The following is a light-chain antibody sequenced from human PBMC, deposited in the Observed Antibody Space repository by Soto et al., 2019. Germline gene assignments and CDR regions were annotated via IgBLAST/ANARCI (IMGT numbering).Light chain of an antibody. V-gene: IGLV2-14*01. CDR3: SSFTTSSTLV. CDR1: SSDVGSFDS. Sequence: QSVLTQPASVSGSPGQPITISCTGTSSDVGSFDSVAWYQHNPGKAPKLMIYDVSNRPSGVSSRFSGSKSVNTASLSISGLQTEDVANYYCSSFTTSSTLVFGTGTQGPVL. J-gene: IGLJ1*01. CDR2: DVS.